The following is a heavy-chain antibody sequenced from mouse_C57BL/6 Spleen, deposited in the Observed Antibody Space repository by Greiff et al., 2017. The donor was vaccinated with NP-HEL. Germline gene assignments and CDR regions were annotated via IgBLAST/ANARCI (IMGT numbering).Heavy chain of an antibody. D-gene: IGHD2-1*01. V-gene: IGHV1-26*01. CDR2: INPNNGGT. CDR3: ARGAGNYSLYAMDY. CDR1: GYTFTDYY. J-gene: IGHJ4*01. Sequence: EVQLQQSGPELVKPGASVKISCKASGYTFTDYYMNWVKQSHGKSLEWIGDINPNNGGTSYNQKFKGKATLTVDKSSSTAYMELRSLTSEDSAVYYCARGAGNYSLYAMDYWGQGTSVTVSS.